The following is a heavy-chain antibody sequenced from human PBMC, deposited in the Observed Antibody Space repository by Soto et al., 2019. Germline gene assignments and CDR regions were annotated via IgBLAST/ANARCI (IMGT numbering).Heavy chain of an antibody. J-gene: IGHJ4*02. Sequence: GGSLRLSCAASGFTFSSYAMSWVRQAPGKGLEWVSAISGSSGRTFYADSVKGRFTISRDNSKNTLHLQMNSLRAEDTAVYYCALTDILTGYYDSWGQGTLVTVSS. CDR1: GFTFSSYA. CDR2: ISGSSGRT. D-gene: IGHD3-9*01. CDR3: ALTDILTGYYDS. V-gene: IGHV3-23*01.